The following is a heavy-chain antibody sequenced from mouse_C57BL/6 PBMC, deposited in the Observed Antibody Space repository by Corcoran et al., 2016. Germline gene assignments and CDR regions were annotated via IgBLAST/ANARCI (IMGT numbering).Heavy chain of an antibody. V-gene: IGHV9-3*01. J-gene: IGHJ3*01. Sequence: QIQLVQSGPELKKPGETVKISCKASGYTFTPYGMSWVKQAPGKGLKWMGWINTYSGVPTYADDFKGRFAFSLETSASTAYLQINNLKNEDTATYFCARGGLLRQAWFAYWGQGTLVTVSA. CDR1: GYTFTPYG. D-gene: IGHD2-3*01. CDR3: ARGGLLRQAWFAY. CDR2: INTYSGVP.